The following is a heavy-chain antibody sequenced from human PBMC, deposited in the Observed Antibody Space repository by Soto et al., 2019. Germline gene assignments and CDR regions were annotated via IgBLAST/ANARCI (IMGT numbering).Heavy chain of an antibody. J-gene: IGHJ4*02. CDR1: GGSISSYY. CDR2: IYYSGST. CDR3: ARSGQKYGGPTDQRLDD. V-gene: IGHV4-59*08. D-gene: IGHD4-17*01. Sequence: SETLSLTCTVSGGSISSYYWSWIRQPPGKGLQWIGYIYYSGSTNYNPSLKSRVIISVDTSKNQFSLKLSSVTAADTAVYYCARSGQKYGGPTDQRLDDWGQGTLVTV.